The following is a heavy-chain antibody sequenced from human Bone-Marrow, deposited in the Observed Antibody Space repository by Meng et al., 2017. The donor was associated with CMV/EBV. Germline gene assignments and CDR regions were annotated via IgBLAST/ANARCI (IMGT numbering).Heavy chain of an antibody. J-gene: IGHJ6*02. V-gene: IGHV3-48*01. D-gene: IGHD2-2*02. CDR2: ISNSGSAK. CDR1: GFTFSSYT. Sequence: GESLKISCVASGFTFSSYTMNWVRQAPGKGLEWLSYISNSGSAKYYADSLRGRFTVSRDNSKNTLYLQMNSLRAEDTAVYYCAREEGQLLYAYYYYGMDVWGQGTTVTVSS. CDR3: AREEGQLLYAYYYYGMDV.